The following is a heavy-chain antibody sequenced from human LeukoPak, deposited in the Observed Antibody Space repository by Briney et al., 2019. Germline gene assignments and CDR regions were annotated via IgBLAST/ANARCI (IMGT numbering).Heavy chain of an antibody. CDR1: GFTFSDYY. V-gene: IGHV3-11*01. CDR2: ISSSGSTI. D-gene: IGHD3-22*01. CDR3: TKFGAYYFDNSASESFDY. J-gene: IGHJ4*02. Sequence: PGGSLRLSCAASGFTFSDYYMSWIRQAPGKGLEWVSYISSSGSTIYYADSVKGRFTISRDNAKNSLYLQMNSLRAEDTAVYYCTKFGAYYFDNSASESFDYWGQGTLVTVSS.